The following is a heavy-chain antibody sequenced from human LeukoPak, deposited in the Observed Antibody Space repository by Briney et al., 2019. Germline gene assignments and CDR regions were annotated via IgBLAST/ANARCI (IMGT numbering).Heavy chain of an antibody. CDR1: GGSISSYC. V-gene: IGHV4-4*07. CDR2: IYTSGST. CDR3: ARGGGYGDYGYVDN. D-gene: IGHD4-17*01. J-gene: IGHJ4*02. Sequence: PSETLSLTCTVSGGSISSYCWSWIRQPAGKGLEWIGRIYTSGSTNYNPSLKSRVTMSVDTSKNQFSLKLSSVTAADTAVYYCARGGGYGDYGYVDNWGQGTLVTVSS.